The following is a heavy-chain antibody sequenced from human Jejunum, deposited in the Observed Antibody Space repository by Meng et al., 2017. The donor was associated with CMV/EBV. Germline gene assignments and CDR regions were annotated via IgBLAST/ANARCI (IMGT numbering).Heavy chain of an antibody. D-gene: IGHD2-8*02. V-gene: IGHV3-20*01. CDR3: ARRSGHCTGSCYEDY. CDR1: GFTFGDYG. CDR2: VNENGRST. J-gene: IGHJ4*02. Sequence: GFTFGDYGMIWVRQAQGKGLEWVSGVNENGRSTAYADSVKGRFTTSRDNAKNSLFLQMNSLRDEDTALYHCARRSGHCTGSCYEDYWGQGTLVTVSS.